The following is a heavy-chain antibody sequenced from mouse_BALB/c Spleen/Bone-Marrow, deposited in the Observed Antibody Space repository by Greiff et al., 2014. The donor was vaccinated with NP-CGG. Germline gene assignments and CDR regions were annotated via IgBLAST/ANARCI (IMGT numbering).Heavy chain of an antibody. Sequence: QVQLQQFGAELMKPGASVKISCKATGYTFSSYWMEWVKQRPGHGLEWIGEILPGSGSSNYNEKFKGKATFTADTSSNTAYMQLSSLTSEDSDVYYCARRGVHYWYFDVWGAGTTVTVSS. CDR3: ARRGVHYWYFDV. V-gene: IGHV1-9*01. CDR2: ILPGSGSS. J-gene: IGHJ1*01. CDR1: GYTFSSYW.